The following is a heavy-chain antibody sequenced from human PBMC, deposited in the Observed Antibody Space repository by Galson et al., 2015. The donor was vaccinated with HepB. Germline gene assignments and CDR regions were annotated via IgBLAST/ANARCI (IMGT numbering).Heavy chain of an antibody. D-gene: IGHD6-13*01. V-gene: IGHV3-9*01. Sequence: SLRLSCAGSRFTFDDYAMHWVRQAPGKGLEWVSGISWNSGSIDYADSVKGRSTISRGNAENSLYLQMNSLRAEDTALYYCAKDIEGRGSWYNGDAFDIWGQGTMVTVSS. J-gene: IGHJ3*02. CDR1: RFTFDDYA. CDR2: ISWNSGSI. CDR3: AKDIEGRGSWYNGDAFDI.